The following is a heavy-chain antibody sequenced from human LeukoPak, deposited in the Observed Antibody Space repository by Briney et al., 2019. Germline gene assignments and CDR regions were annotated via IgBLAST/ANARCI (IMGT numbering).Heavy chain of an antibody. V-gene: IGHV4-59*01. J-gene: IGHJ4*02. CDR3: ARANIVGGYYFDY. Sequence: SETLSLTCTVSGGSISSYYWSWIRRPPGKGLEWIGYIYYSGSTNYNPSLKSRVTISVDTSKNQFSLKLSSVTAADTAVYYCARANIVGGYYFDYWGRGTLVTVSS. CDR1: GGSISSYY. D-gene: IGHD3-16*01. CDR2: IYYSGST.